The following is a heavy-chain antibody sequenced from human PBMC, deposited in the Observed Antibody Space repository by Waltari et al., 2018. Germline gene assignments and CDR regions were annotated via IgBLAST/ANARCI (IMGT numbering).Heavy chain of an antibody. CDR1: GGSISSSSYY. CDR3: ARTGGGDQDYYYYMDV. V-gene: IGHV4-39*01. CDR2: IYYSGST. Sequence: QLQLQESGPGLVKPSETLSLTCTVSGGSISSSSYYWGWIRQPPGKGLEWIGSIYYSGSTDYNPSLKSRVTISVDTSKNQFSLKLSSVTAADTAVYYCARTGGGDQDYYYYMDVWGKGTTVTVSS. D-gene: IGHD3-16*01. J-gene: IGHJ6*03.